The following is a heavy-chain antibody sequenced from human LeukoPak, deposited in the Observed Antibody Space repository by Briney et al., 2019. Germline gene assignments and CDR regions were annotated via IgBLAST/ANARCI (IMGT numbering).Heavy chain of an antibody. CDR3: AKDSEIAVADSLGHYYYYMDV. J-gene: IGHJ6*03. V-gene: IGHV3-74*01. CDR2: INSDGSST. CDR1: GFTFSSYW. Sequence: GGSLRLSCAASGFTFSSYWMHWVRQAPGKGLVWVSRINSDGSSTSYADSVKGRFTISRDNAKNTLYLQMNSLRAEDTAVYFCAKDSEIAVADSLGHYYYYMDVWGKGTTVTISS. D-gene: IGHD6-19*01.